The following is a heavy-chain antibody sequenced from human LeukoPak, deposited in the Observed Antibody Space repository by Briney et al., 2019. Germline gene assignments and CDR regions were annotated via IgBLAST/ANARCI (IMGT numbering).Heavy chain of an antibody. Sequence: GGSLRLSCAASGFTFSSYEMNWVRQAPGKGLGWVSYISSSGGTIYYADSVKGRFTISRDNPKNSLYLQMNSLRAEDTAVYYCARMRPELDYWGQGTLVTVSS. CDR2: ISSSGGTI. J-gene: IGHJ4*02. CDR3: ARMRPELDY. CDR1: GFTFSSYE. V-gene: IGHV3-48*03. D-gene: IGHD6-6*01.